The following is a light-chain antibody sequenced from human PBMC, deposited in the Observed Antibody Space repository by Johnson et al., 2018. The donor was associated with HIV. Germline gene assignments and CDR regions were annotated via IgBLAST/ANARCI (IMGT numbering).Light chain of an antibody. V-gene: IGLV1-51*02. CDR1: SSNIGNNY. CDR3: GTWASSRSAGGPSDV. J-gene: IGLJ1*01. Sequence: QSVLTQPPSVSAAPGQKVTISCSGSSSNIGNNYVSWYQQLPGTAPKLLIYENNKRPSGIPDRFSGSKSGTSATLGITGLQTGDEADYYCGTWASSRSAGGPSDVFGTGT. CDR2: ENN.